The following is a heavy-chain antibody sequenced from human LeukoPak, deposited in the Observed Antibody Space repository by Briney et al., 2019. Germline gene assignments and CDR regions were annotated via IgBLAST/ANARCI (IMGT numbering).Heavy chain of an antibody. Sequence: SETLSLTCTVSGGSVSSSSYYWGWIRQPPGKGLEWIGSIYYSGSTYYNPSLKSRVTISVDTSKNQFSLKLSSVTAADTAVYYCARVYDTAMVSFDYWGQGTLVTVSS. CDR2: IYYSGST. V-gene: IGHV4-39*07. J-gene: IGHJ4*02. CDR1: GGSVSSSSYY. CDR3: ARVYDTAMVSFDY. D-gene: IGHD5-18*01.